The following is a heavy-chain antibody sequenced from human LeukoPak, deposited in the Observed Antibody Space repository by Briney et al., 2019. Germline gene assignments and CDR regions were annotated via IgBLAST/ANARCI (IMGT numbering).Heavy chain of an antibody. CDR3: ARTLLDSSGYYTDVCYFDY. J-gene: IGHJ4*02. V-gene: IGHV3-21*01. Sequence: GGSLRLSCAASGFTFSSYSMNWVRQAPGKGLEWVSSISSSSSYIYYADSVKGRFTISRDNAKNSLYLQMNSLRAEDTAVYYCARTLLDSSGYYTDVCYFDYWGQGTLVTVSS. CDR2: ISSSSSYI. D-gene: IGHD3-22*01. CDR1: GFTFSSYS.